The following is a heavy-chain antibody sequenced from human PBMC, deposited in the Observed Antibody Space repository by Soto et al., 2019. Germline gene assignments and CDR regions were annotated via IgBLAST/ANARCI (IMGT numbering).Heavy chain of an antibody. CDR3: ARGGRRSGSYADAFDI. CDR2: IKQDGSEK. CDR1: GFTFSTYW. V-gene: IGHV3-7*03. Sequence: EVQLVESGGGLVQPGGSLRLSCAASGFTFSTYWMSWVRQAPGKGLEWVANIKQDGSEKYYVDSVKGRFTISRDKAKNSLYLQMNSLRAEDTDVYYCARGGRRSGSYADAFDIWGQGTMVTVSS. D-gene: IGHD1-26*01. J-gene: IGHJ3*02.